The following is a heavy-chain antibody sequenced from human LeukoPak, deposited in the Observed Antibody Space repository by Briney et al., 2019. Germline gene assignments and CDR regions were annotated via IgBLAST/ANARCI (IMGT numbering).Heavy chain of an antibody. J-gene: IGHJ4*02. CDR2: INHSGST. CDR3: ARGPYDYVWGSYRPIDY. D-gene: IGHD3-16*02. V-gene: IGHV4-34*01. Sequence: SETLSLTCAVYGGSFSGYYWSWIRQPPGKGLEWIGEINHSGSTNYNPSLKSRVTISVDTSKNQSSLKLSSVTAADTAVYYCARGPYDYVWGSYRPIDYWGQGTLVTVSS. CDR1: GGSFSGYY.